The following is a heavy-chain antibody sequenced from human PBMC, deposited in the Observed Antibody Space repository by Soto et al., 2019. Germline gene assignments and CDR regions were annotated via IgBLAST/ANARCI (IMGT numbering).Heavy chain of an antibody. J-gene: IGHJ4*02. Sequence: SETLSVTCTVSGGSISRYYWSWIRQPPGTGLEWIGEINHSGSTNYNPSLKSRVTISVDTSKNQFSLKLTSVTAADTAVYYCARDKITGLFDYWGQGTLVTVSS. CDR2: INHSGST. D-gene: IGHD2-8*02. V-gene: IGHV4-34*01. CDR3: ARDKITGLFDY. CDR1: GGSISRYY.